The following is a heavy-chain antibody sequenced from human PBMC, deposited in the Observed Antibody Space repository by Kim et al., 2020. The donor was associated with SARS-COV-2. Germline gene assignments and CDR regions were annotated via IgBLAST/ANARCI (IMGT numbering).Heavy chain of an antibody. CDR1: GFTFSSYG. CDR3: AKDCSCSSTSCYLLYYY. Sequence: GGSLRLSCAASGFTFSSYGMHWVRQAPGKGLEWVAVISYDGSNKYYADSVKGRFTISRDNSKNTLYLQMNSLRAEDTAVYYCAKDCSCSSTSCYLLYYY. D-gene: IGHD2-2*01. V-gene: IGHV3-30*18. CDR2: ISYDGSNK. J-gene: IGHJ6*01.